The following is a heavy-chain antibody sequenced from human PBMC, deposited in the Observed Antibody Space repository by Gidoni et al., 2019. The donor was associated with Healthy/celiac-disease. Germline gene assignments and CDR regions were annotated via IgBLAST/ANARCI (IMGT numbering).Heavy chain of an antibody. Sequence: MGIINPSGGSTSYAQKFQGRVTMTRDTSTSTVYMELSSLRSEDTAVYYCARDYDSRGYYYFDYWGQGTLVTVSS. D-gene: IGHD3-22*01. J-gene: IGHJ4*02. CDR3: ARDYDSRGYYYFDY. CDR2: INPSGGST. V-gene: IGHV1-46*01.